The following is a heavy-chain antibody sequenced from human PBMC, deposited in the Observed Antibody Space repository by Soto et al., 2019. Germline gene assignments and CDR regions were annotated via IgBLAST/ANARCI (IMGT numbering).Heavy chain of an antibody. CDR1: RFPFSTYN. D-gene: IGHD2-2*01. J-gene: IGHJ6*03. CDR3: TRSAYMDV. V-gene: IGHV3-48*01. Sequence: VGALRLPCSASRFPFSTYNMNSVRQAPGKGLEWVSYISSGSSTIYYADSVKGRFTISRDNAKNSLYLQMDSLRAEDTAVYYATRSAYMDVWGTGTTVTVSS. CDR2: ISSGSSTI.